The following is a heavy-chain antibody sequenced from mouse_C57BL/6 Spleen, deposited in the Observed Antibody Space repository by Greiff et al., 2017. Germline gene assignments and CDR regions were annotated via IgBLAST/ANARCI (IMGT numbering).Heavy chain of an antibody. CDR3: ARDPNKYYYGSSYSYYAMDY. Sequence: EVKLVESGPGLVKPSQSLSLTCSVTGYSITSGYYWNWIRQFPGNKLEWMGYISYDGSNNYNPSLKNRISITRDTSKNQFFLKLNSVTTEDTATYYCARDPNKYYYGSSYSYYAMDYWGQGTSVTVSS. D-gene: IGHD1-1*01. J-gene: IGHJ4*01. V-gene: IGHV3-6*01. CDR1: GYSITSGYY. CDR2: ISYDGSN.